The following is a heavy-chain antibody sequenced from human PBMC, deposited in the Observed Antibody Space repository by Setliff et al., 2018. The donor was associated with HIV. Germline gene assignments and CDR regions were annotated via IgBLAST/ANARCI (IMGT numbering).Heavy chain of an antibody. Sequence: ASVKVSCKASGYTFTSYAMHWVRQAPGQRLEWMGWINAGNGNTKYSQKFQGRVTITTDESTSTAYMELSSLRSEDTAVYYCARGPNTAMVPGYFDYWGQGTLVTVSS. D-gene: IGHD5-18*01. V-gene: IGHV1-3*01. CDR2: INAGNGNT. J-gene: IGHJ4*02. CDR1: GYTFTSYA. CDR3: ARGPNTAMVPGYFDY.